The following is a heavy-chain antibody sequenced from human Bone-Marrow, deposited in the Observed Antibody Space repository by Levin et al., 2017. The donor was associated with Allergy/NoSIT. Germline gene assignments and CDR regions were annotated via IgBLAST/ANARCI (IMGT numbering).Heavy chain of an antibody. Sequence: GGSLRLSCKASGYTFTGYYMHWVRQAPGQGLEWMGRINPNSGGTNYAQKFQGRVTMTRDTSISTAYMELSRLRSDDTAVYYCARSVPPGGASASDGYYYYMDVWGKGTTVTVSS. V-gene: IGHV1-2*06. CDR2: INPNSGGT. D-gene: IGHD2-8*02. CDR3: ARSVPPGGASASDGYYYYMDV. CDR1: GYTFTGYY. J-gene: IGHJ6*03.